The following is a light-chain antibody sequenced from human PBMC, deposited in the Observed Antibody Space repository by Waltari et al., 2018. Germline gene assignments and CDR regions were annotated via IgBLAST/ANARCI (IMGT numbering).Light chain of an antibody. Sequence: QSALTRPASVSGSPGQSITISCPGTTSDVGGYNQVSLYRKHPSKATELIIYDPNKWPSGVSNRFSGSKSGSAASLTITGLQAEAEADYYCSSYRISDTFVFGTGTKVIVL. V-gene: IGLV2-14*01. CDR1: TSDVGGYNQ. CDR2: DPN. CDR3: SSYRISDTFV. J-gene: IGLJ1*01.